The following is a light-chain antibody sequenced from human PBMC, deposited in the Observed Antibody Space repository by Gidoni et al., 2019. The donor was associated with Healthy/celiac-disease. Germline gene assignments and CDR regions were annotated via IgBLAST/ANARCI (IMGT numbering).Light chain of an antibody. CDR1: KLGDKY. CDR2: QDS. CDR3: QAWDSSTAYWV. J-gene: IGLJ3*02. Sequence: SYELTQPPSVSVSTGQTASITCSGAKLGDKYACWYQQKPGQSPVLVIYQDSKRPSGIPERFSGSNSGNTATLTISGTQAMDEADYYCQAWDSSTAYWVVGGGTKLTVL. V-gene: IGLV3-1*01.